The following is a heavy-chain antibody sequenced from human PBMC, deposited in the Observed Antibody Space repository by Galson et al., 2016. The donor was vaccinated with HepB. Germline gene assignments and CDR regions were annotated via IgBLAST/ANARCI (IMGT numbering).Heavy chain of an antibody. V-gene: IGHV3-9*01. D-gene: IGHD3-10*01. CDR1: GFTFNDYA. Sequence: SLRLSCATSGFTFNDYAMHWVRQAPGKGLEWVSGISWNCGRIDYADSVKGRFTVSRDNAKNSLYLQINSLRAEDTALYYCAKATSGSAYGSRYFQHWGQGTLVTVSS. J-gene: IGHJ1*01. CDR3: AKATSGSAYGSRYFQH. CDR2: ISWNCGRI.